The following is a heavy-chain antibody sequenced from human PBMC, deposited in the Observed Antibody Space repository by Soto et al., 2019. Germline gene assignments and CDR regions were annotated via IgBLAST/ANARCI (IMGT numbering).Heavy chain of an antibody. Sequence: PSETLSLTCAVSGGSISSSNWWSWVRQPPGKGLEWIGEIYHSGSTNYNPSLKSRVTISADKSKNQFSLKLSSVTAADTAVYYCASRGSTMASSLYWGQGTLVTVSS. CDR3: ASRGSTMASSLY. J-gene: IGHJ4*02. CDR2: IYHSGST. D-gene: IGHD5-12*01. V-gene: IGHV4-4*02. CDR1: GGSISSSNW.